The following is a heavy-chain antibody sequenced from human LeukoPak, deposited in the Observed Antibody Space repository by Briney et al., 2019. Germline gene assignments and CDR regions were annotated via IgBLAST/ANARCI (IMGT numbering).Heavy chain of an antibody. J-gene: IGHJ5*02. CDR2: IIPIFGTA. CDR1: GGTFSSYA. V-gene: IGHV1-69*06. CDR3: ARGDQYYYGPHFDP. D-gene: IGHD3-10*01. Sequence: GASVKVSCKASGGTFSSYAISWVRQAPGQGLEWMGGIIPIFGTATYAQKFQGRVTITADKSTSTAYMELSSLRSEDTAVYYCARGDQYYYGPHFDPWGQGTLVTVSS.